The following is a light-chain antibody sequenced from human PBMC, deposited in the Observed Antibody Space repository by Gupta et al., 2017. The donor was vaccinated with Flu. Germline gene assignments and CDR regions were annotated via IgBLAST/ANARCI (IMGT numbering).Light chain of an antibody. Sequence: PSSLCASVGDRVTHTCRASPSNQNYLNWFQQKPGKAPKLLISTTSSLQSGVPSRFSGSGSGTDFTLTISTLQSEDFATYYCQQSYTAPLTFGPGTNVEIK. J-gene: IGKJ3*01. CDR1: PSNQNY. CDR3: QQSYTAPLT. V-gene: IGKV1-39*01. CDR2: TTS.